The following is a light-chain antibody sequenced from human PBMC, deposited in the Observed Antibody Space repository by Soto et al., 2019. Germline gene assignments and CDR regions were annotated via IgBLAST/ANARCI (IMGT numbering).Light chain of an antibody. CDR3: SSYTSSSTPLYV. V-gene: IGLV2-14*01. J-gene: IGLJ1*01. CDR1: SSDVGGYNY. CDR2: DVS. Sequence: QSALTQPASVSGSPGQSITISCTGTSSDVGGYNYVSWYQQHPGKAPKLMIYDVSNRPSGVSNRFSGSKSGNTVCLTISGIQAEDEADYYCSSYTSSSTPLYVFGNGTTLTVL.